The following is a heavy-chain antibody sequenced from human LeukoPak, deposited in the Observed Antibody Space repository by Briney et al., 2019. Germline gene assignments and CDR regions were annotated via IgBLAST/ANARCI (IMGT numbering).Heavy chain of an antibody. CDR3: AKRGVVIRVILVGFHKEAYYFDS. CDR2: ISGSGGGT. CDR1: GITLSNYG. V-gene: IGHV3-23*01. D-gene: IGHD3-22*01. J-gene: IGHJ4*02. Sequence: GGSLRLSCAVSGITLSNYGMSWVRQAPGKGLEWVAGISGSGGGTNYADSVRGRFTISRDNSKNTLYLQMNSLRAEDTAVYFCAKRGVVIRVILVGFHKEAYYFDSWGQGALVTVSS.